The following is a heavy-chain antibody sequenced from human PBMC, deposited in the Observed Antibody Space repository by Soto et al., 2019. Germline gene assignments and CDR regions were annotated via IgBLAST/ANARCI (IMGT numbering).Heavy chain of an antibody. CDR1: GYTFTSYG. V-gene: IGHV1-18*01. Sequence: QVQLVQSGAEVKKPGASVKVSCKASGYTFTSYGISWVRQAPGQGLEWMGWISAYNGNTNYAQKLQGRVTMTTDTSTGTAYMGRRSLRSDDTAVYYCAGVRGRSYDSSGYYSGYWGQGTLVTVSS. CDR3: AGVRGRSYDSSGYYSGY. J-gene: IGHJ4*02. CDR2: ISAYNGNT. D-gene: IGHD3-22*01.